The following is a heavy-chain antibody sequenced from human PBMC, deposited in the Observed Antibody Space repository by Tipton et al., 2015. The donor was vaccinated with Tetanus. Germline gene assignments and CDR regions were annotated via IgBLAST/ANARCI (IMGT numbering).Heavy chain of an antibody. V-gene: IGHV4-59*01. CDR2: ISYSGST. CDR1: GGSISSYF. Sequence: TLSLTCTVSGGSISSYFWSWIRQPPGKGLEWIGYISYSGSTDHNPSLKSRVTISVDTFKNHFSLKLSSVTAADTAVYYCARTTGFFPYYYYMDVWGKGTTVTVSS. J-gene: IGHJ6*03. D-gene: IGHD3-3*01. CDR3: ARTTGFFPYYYYMDV.